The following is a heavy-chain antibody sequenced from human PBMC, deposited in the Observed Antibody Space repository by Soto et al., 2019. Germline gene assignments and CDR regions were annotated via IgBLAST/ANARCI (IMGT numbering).Heavy chain of an antibody. CDR2: ISAHNVNT. Sequence: QAQLVQSGAEVKKPGASVKVSCKASGYTFGSYGISWVRQAPGQGLEWMGWISAHNVNTKDTQKFQGRVTMTTDPSTNTAYMDLRSLSSDYTSVYYCATDAAVAGTGWFEPWGQGTLVTVSS. D-gene: IGHD1-1*01. J-gene: IGHJ5*02. CDR1: GYTFGSYG. V-gene: IGHV1-18*01. CDR3: ATDAAVAGTGWFEP.